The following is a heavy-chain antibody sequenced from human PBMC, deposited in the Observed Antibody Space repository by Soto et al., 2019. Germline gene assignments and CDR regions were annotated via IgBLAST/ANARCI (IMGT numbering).Heavy chain of an antibody. CDR1: GYSFTNYY. CDR2: IHPNGGGT. CDR3: ARDQSTGLSSGYYGPYFDY. D-gene: IGHD3-22*01. Sequence: ASVKVSCKASGYSFTNYYMHWVRQAPGQGLEYMGVIHPNGGGTSYAQKFQGRVTMTSDTSTSIVYMELSSLRSDDTAVYYCARDQSTGLSSGYYGPYFDYWG. V-gene: IGHV1-46*01. J-gene: IGHJ4*01.